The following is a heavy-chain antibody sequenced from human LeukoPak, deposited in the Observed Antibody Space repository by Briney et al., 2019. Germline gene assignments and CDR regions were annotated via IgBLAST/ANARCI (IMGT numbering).Heavy chain of an antibody. CDR3: ARGLQNRSSGRRFDVFHI. V-gene: IGHV4-59*01. CDR2: VYDSGTT. D-gene: IGHD6-6*01. CDR1: GGSISRYY. Sequence: SETLSLTCTVSGGSISRYYWSWIRQPPGKGLEWFGYVYDSGTTNYNPSLKSRVTISVDTSKNQFSLKLSSVTAADTAVYYCARGLQNRSSGRRFDVFHIWGQGTMVTVSS. J-gene: IGHJ3*02.